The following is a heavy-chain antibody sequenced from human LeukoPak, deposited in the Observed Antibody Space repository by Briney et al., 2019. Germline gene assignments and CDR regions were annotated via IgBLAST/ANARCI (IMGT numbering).Heavy chain of an antibody. CDR1: GYTFTSYA. D-gene: IGHD3-10*01. Sequence: ASVKVSCKASGYTFTSYAMNWVRQAPGQGLEWMGWINTNTGNPTYAQGFTGRFVFSLDTSVSTAYLQISSLKAEDTAVYYCARDGLRYGSGSPTDYSDYWGQGTLVTVSS. V-gene: IGHV7-4-1*02. CDR2: INTNTGNP. J-gene: IGHJ4*02. CDR3: ARDGLRYGSGSPTDYSDY.